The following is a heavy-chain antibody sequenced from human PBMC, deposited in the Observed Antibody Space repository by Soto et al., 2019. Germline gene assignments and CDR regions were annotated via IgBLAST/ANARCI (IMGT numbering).Heavy chain of an antibody. J-gene: IGHJ6*02. V-gene: IGHV3-23*01. CDR2: ISGSGGST. CDR3: AKDGVLRYFPPTIGLCCMDV. D-gene: IGHD3-9*01. CDR1: GFTFSSYA. Sequence: GGSLRLSCAASGFTFSSYAMSWVRQAPGKGLEWVSAISGSGGSTYYADSVKGRFTISRDNSKNTLYLQMNSLRAEDTAVYYCAKDGVLRYFPPTIGLCCMDVWGQGTTVTVSS.